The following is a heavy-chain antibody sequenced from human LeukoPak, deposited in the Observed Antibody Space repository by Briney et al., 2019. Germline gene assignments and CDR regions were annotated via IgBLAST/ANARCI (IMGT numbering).Heavy chain of an antibody. CDR2: INHSGST. Sequence: SETLSLTCAVYGGSFSGYYWSWIRQPPGKGLEWIGEINHSGSTNYNPSLKSRVTISVDTSKNQFSLKLSSVTAADTAVYYCARHVGDFWSGYAAINSFDPWGQGTLVTVSS. J-gene: IGHJ5*02. D-gene: IGHD3-3*01. CDR1: GGSFSGYY. CDR3: ARHVGDFWSGYAAINSFDP. V-gene: IGHV4-34*01.